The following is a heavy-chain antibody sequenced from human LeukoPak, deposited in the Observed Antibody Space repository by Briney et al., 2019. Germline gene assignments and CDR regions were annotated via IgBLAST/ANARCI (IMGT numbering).Heavy chain of an antibody. CDR2: MSFDGDNE. CDR3: ARDRFWSGGFKSGGPLHYFDY. J-gene: IGHJ4*02. V-gene: IGHV3-30-3*01. D-gene: IGHD1-14*01. CDR1: GLTFTNYA. Sequence: PGGSLRLSCAASGLTFTNYAIHWVRQAPGKGLEWVAVMSFDGDNEHYADSVKGRFTISRDNSKNTLYLQMNSLRAEDTAVYYCARDRFWSGGFKSGGPLHYFDYWGQGTLVTVSS.